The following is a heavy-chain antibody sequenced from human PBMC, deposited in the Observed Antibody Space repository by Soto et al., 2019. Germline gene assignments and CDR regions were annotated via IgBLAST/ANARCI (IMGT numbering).Heavy chain of an antibody. D-gene: IGHD2-2*01. CDR1: GGTFSSYA. Sequence: QVQLVQSGAEVKKPGSSVKVSCKASGGTFSSYAISWVRQAPGQGLEWMGGIIPIFGTANYAQKFQGRVTITGDESTSTAYMELSSLRSEDTAVYYCAREMGYCISTSCYEGAYYYGMDVWGQGTTVTVSS. CDR2: IIPIFGTA. J-gene: IGHJ6*02. V-gene: IGHV1-69*12. CDR3: AREMGYCISTSCYEGAYYYGMDV.